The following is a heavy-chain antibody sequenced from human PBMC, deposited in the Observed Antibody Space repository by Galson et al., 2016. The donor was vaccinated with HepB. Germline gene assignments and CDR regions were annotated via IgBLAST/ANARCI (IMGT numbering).Heavy chain of an antibody. CDR1: GLAFGRYT. V-gene: IGHV3-7*01. J-gene: IGHJ4*02. CDR2: IRGDGIVS. D-gene: IGHD3-10*01. CDR3: SREMTGSYFD. Sequence: SLRLSCAVSGLAFGRYTMSWVRQAPGKGLEWVANIRGDGIVSYYAESVRGRFTISRDNAKNSLYLQMNGLRVDETAVYYCSREMTGSYFDWGQGTLVTVSS.